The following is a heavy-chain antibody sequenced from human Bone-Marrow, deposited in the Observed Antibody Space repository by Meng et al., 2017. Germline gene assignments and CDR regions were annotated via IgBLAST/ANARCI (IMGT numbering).Heavy chain of an antibody. CDR2: IKSNSDGGTT. CDR3: ATGAAAADH. CDR1: GFTFSSYG. V-gene: IGHV3-15*01. J-gene: IGHJ4*02. D-gene: IGHD6-13*01. Sequence: VQLVESGGGVVQPGRSLRLSCAASGFTFSSYGMHWVRQAPGKGLEWVGRIKSNSDGGTTDYAAPVKGRFTISRDDSKNTLYLQMNSLITEDTAVYFCATGAAAADHWGQGTLVTVSS.